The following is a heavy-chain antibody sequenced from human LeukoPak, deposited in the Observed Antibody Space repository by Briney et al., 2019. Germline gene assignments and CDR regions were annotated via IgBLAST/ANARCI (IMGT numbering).Heavy chain of an antibody. Sequence: GGSLRLSCAASGFTFGSYAMTWVRQAPGKGLEWLSAIGGGGCCASYPDSVKGRFTISRDNSKNTLYLQMNSLRVEDTAVYYCAKRVTTVEPSVVDVWGQGTAVTVSS. D-gene: IGHD4-23*01. J-gene: IGHJ6*02. V-gene: IGHV3-23*01. CDR1: GFTFGSYA. CDR2: IGGGGCCA. CDR3: AKRVTTVEPSVVDV.